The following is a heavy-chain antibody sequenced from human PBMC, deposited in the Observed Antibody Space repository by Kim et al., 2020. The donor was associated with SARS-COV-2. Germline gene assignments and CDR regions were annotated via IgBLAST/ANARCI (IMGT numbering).Heavy chain of an antibody. CDR3: ARDVVPLPTVPTHYVGGPAY. D-gene: IGHD4-4*01. J-gene: IGHJ4*02. V-gene: IGHV3-21*01. CDR2: ISSSSNYI. CDR1: GFTFSSHN. Sequence: GGSLRLSCAASGFTFSSHNTYWVRQAPGKGLEWVSSISSSSNYIYYAGSVKGRLTVSRDNAKNSLFLQMNSLRAEDTAVYYCARDVVPLPTVPTHYVGGPAYRGQGTLVTVYS.